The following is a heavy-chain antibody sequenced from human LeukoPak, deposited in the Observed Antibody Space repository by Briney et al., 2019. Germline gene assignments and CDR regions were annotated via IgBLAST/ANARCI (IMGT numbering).Heavy chain of an antibody. Sequence: GGSLRLSCTASGFTFSSHWMTWVRQPPGKGLEWVANIKEDGSVKYYVDSVKGRFTMSRGNTKNAVYLQRSSLGADGAGVYVGAGDAAWRVDYWGQGSLITVS. CDR2: IKEDGSVK. J-gene: IGHJ4*02. CDR1: GFTFSSHW. D-gene: IGHD5-12*01. V-gene: IGHV3-7*01. CDR3: AGDAAWRVDY.